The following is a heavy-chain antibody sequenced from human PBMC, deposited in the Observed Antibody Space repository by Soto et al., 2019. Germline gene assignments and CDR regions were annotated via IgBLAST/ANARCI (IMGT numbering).Heavy chain of an antibody. D-gene: IGHD3-10*01. CDR2: FYYSGST. CDR3: VRLCPTNYYGSGIGWFDP. Sequence: QLQLQESGPGLVKLSETLSLTCTVSGGSISTSSYSWRWLRQPPGKGLELIGTFYYSGSTYYNSSLKSRVTISVDTSKNQFSLQLSSVTAADAAVYYCVRLCPTNYYGSGIGWFDPWGQGTLVTVSS. V-gene: IGHV4-39*01. J-gene: IGHJ5*02. CDR1: GGSISTSSYS.